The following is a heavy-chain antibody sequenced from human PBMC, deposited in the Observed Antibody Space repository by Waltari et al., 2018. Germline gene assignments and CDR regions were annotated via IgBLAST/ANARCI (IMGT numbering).Heavy chain of an antibody. J-gene: IGHJ5*02. CDR2: LIPIFGTA. CDR3: ARIAAAGLFDP. V-gene: IGHV1-69*13. Sequence: QFQLVQSGAEVKNPGSSVKDSCKASGGTFSSYALSWVRQATVQGLEWMGWLIPIFGTANYAQKFQGRVTSTADESTSTAYLELSSLRSEDTAVYYCARIAAAGLFDPWGQGTLVTVSS. D-gene: IGHD6-13*01. CDR1: GGTFSSYA.